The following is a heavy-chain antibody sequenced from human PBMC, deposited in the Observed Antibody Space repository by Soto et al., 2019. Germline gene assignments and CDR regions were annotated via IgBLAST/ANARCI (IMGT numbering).Heavy chain of an antibody. V-gene: IGHV3-21*01. CDR2: ISSSISYI. Sequence: PGGSLRLSCAASGFTFSSYSMNWVRQAPGKGLEWVSSISSSISYIYYADSVKGRFTISRDNAKNSLYLQMNSLRAEDTAVYYCARVSPHIVAVPAARGNKYYYYYMDVWGKGTTVTVSS. D-gene: IGHD2-2*01. CDR3: ARVSPHIVAVPAARGNKYYYYYMDV. J-gene: IGHJ6*03. CDR1: GFTFSSYS.